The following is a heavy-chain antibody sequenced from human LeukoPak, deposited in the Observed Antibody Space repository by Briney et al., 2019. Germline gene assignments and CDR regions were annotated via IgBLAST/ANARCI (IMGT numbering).Heavy chain of an antibody. CDR1: GFTFSSFA. CDR2: ISGSGGST. D-gene: IGHD3-22*01. J-gene: IGHJ4*02. V-gene: IGHV3-23*01. CDR3: AKVRYYDSSGYPYYFDY. Sequence: TGGSLRLSSAASGFTFSSFAMSWVRQAPGKGLEWVSGISGSGGSTYYADSVKGRFTISRDNSKNTLYLQMNSLRAEDTAVYYCAKVRYYDSSGYPYYFDYWGQGTLVTVSS.